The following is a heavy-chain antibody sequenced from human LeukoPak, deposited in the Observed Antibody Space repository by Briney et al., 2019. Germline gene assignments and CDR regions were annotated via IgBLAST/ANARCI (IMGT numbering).Heavy chain of an antibody. D-gene: IGHD5-24*01. CDR3: ARGRDGYNYNY. Sequence: SETLSLTCTVSGGSISSYYWSWIRQPPGKGLEWIVYIYYSGSTNYNPSLKSRVTISVDTSKNQFSLKLSSVTAADTAVYYCARGRDGYNYNYWGQGTLVTVSS. CDR1: GGSISSYY. J-gene: IGHJ4*02. V-gene: IGHV4-59*01. CDR2: IYYSGST.